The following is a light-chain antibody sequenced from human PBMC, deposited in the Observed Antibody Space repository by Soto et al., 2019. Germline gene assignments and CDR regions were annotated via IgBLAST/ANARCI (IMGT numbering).Light chain of an antibody. Sequence: QSVLPQPPSAPGTPGQRVTISCSGSSSNIGSNAVNWYQQFPGTAPKLLIYSNNQRPSGVPDRFSGSKSGTSASLGISGLQSEDEADYYCAAWDDSLNGWVFGGGTKLTVL. V-gene: IGLV1-44*01. CDR3: AAWDDSLNGWV. CDR1: SSNIGSNA. CDR2: SNN. J-gene: IGLJ3*02.